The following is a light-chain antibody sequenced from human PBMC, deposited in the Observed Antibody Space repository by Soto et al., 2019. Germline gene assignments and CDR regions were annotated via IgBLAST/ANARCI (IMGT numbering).Light chain of an antibody. J-gene: IGLJ2*01. CDR1: SSNIGKNF. CDR3: ATWDDSLNGVI. Sequence: QSVLTQTPSVSEAPRQRVTISCSGSSSNIGKNFVNWYQQLPGKAPKLLIYYDDLLPSGVSDRFSGSKSGTSASLAISGLQSEDEGDYYCATWDDSLNGVIFGGGTKLTVL. V-gene: IGLV1-36*01. CDR2: YDD.